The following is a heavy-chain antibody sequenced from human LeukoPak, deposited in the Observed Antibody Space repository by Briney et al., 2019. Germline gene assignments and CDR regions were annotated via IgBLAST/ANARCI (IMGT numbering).Heavy chain of an antibody. CDR3: ARSVTAYFDY. CDR1: GFTISSYW. V-gene: IGHV3-7*02. J-gene: IGHJ4*02. CDR2: IKQDGSEK. Sequence: QPGGPLRLSCAASGFTISSYWMSWVRQAPGKGLEWVANIKQDGSEKYYVDSVKGRFTISRDNAKNSLYLQMNSLRAEDTAVYYCARSVTAYFDYWGQGTLVTVSS. D-gene: IGHD2-21*02.